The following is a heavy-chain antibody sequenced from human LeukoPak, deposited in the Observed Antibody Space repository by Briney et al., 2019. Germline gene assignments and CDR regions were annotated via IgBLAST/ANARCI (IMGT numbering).Heavy chain of an antibody. Sequence: SETLSLTCTVFGGSISSYYWSWIRQPPGKGLEWIGYIYYSGSTNYNPSLKSRVTISVDTSKNQFSLKLSSVTAADTAVYYCASKTRTGYSNWGQGTLVTVSS. CDR3: ASKTRTGYSN. J-gene: IGHJ4*02. CDR2: IYYSGST. D-gene: IGHD6-13*01. V-gene: IGHV4-59*08. CDR1: GGSISSYY.